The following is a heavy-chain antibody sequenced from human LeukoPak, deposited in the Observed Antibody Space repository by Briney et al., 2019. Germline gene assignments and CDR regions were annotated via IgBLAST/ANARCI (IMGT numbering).Heavy chain of an antibody. CDR2: INPNSGGT. Sequence: ASVKVSCKASGYTFTGYYMHWVRQAPGQGLEWMGWINPNSGGTNYAQKFQGRVTMTRDTSISTAYMELSRLRSDDTAVYYCAKDWVTIFGVVIFSYFDYWGQGTLVTVSS. CDR3: AKDWVTIFGVVIFSYFDY. CDR1: GYTFTGYY. D-gene: IGHD3-3*01. V-gene: IGHV1-2*02. J-gene: IGHJ4*02.